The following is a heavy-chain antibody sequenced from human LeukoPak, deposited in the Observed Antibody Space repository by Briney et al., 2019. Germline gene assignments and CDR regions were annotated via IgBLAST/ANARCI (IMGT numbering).Heavy chain of an antibody. Sequence: GASVKVSCKASGYTFTSYDIIWVRQATGQGLEWMGWMNPKSGNTGYAQRFQGRVTMTRNTSISTAYMELSSLKSEDTAVYYCARDVVAAVGTFDYWGQGTLVTVSS. D-gene: IGHD6-13*01. CDR1: GYTFTSYD. CDR3: ARDVVAAVGTFDY. CDR2: MNPKSGNT. J-gene: IGHJ4*02. V-gene: IGHV1-8*01.